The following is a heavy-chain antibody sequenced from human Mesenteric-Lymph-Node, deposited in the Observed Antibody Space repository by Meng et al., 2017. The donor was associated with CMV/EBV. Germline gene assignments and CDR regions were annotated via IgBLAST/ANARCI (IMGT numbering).Heavy chain of an antibody. D-gene: IGHD3-3*01. J-gene: IGHJ3*02. CDR3: ARLEWLLFAFHI. Sequence: GGSLRLSCEASGFAFSDYYMTWIRQAPGRGLEWVSYISGLGNILSYADSVRGRFTISRDNAKNSLFLQMSSLRAEDTAVYYCARLEWLLFAFHIWGQGTMVTVSS. CDR1: GFAFSDYY. CDR2: ISGLGNIL. V-gene: IGHV3-11*01.